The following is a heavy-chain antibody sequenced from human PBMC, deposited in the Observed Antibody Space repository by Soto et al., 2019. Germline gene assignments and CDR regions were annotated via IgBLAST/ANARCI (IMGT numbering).Heavy chain of an antibody. CDR2: ISYGGYK. V-gene: IGHV4-30-4*01. CDR1: ADSISGGHHY. D-gene: IGHD3-10*01. Sequence: QVQLQESGPGLVNPSQTLSLSCTFSADSISGGHHYWSWIRQPPGKGLEWIAHISYGGYKFYNPWLLSRVSMSVGTSKSQAYLKVRSASAGDWTVYYCASLHGSFLSFFDNCGQGTPLTVSS. CDR3: ASLHGSFLSFFDN. J-gene: IGHJ4*02.